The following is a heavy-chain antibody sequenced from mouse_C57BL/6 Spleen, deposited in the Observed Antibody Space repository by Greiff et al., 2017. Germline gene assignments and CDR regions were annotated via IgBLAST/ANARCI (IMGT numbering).Heavy chain of an antibody. V-gene: IGHV1-82*01. J-gene: IGHJ4*01. Sequence: QVQLQQSGPELVKPGASVKISCKASGYAFSSSWMNWVKQRPGKGLEWIGRMYPGDGDTNYNGKFKGKATRTADKSSRTAYMQLSSLTSEDSAVYFCARYYYAMDYWGQGTSVTVSS. CDR2: MYPGDGDT. CDR3: ARYYYAMDY. CDR1: GYAFSSSW.